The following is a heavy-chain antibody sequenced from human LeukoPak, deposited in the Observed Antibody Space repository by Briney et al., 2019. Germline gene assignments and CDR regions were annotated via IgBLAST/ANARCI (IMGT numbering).Heavy chain of an antibody. CDR3: ARDISDYGSGSYNY. CDR1: GFTVSSNY. CDR2: IYSGGST. V-gene: IGHV3-53*01. J-gene: IGHJ4*02. D-gene: IGHD3-10*01. Sequence: GGSLRLSCVASGFTVSSNYMSWVRQAPGKGLEWVSIIYSGGSTYYADFVKGRFTISRDNSKNTLYLQMNSLRDEDTAVYYCARDISDYGSGSYNYWGQGTLVTVSS.